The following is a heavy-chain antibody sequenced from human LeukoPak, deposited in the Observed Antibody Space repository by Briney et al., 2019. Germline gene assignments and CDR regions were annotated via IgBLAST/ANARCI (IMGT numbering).Heavy chain of an antibody. J-gene: IGHJ4*02. CDR1: GFTFSSCV. CDR3: ARDRAWNYFDY. Sequence: GGSLRLSCAASGFTFSSCVMSWVRQAPGKGLEWVSTIIDSGNSLYYADSVEGRFTISRDNSKNTLYLQMDSLRAEDTAVYYCARDRAWNYFDYWGQGTLVTVSS. D-gene: IGHD3-3*01. CDR2: IIDSGNSL. V-gene: IGHV3-23*01.